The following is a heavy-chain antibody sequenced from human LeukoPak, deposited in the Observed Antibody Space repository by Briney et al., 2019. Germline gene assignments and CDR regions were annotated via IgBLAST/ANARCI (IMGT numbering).Heavy chain of an antibody. CDR2: IWHDGSNE. CDR3: AKDFKSSGWYVLPYLDY. Sequence: GGSVTLSCAASGFTFSYYGVLWVRQAPGKGLVGVAVIWHDGSNEHYADPVRGRFTIYRDNSQNTLYLQMSSLRADDTAVYYCAKDFKSSGWYVLPYLDYWGQGTLVSVSS. J-gene: IGHJ4*02. D-gene: IGHD6-19*01. V-gene: IGHV3-33*06. CDR1: GFTFSYYG.